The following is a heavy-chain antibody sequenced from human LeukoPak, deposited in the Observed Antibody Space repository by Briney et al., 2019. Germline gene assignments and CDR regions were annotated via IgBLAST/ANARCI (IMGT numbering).Heavy chain of an antibody. CDR2: INPNSGGT. CDR3: ARLSGGRLDATHFDY. CDR1: GYTFTGYY. D-gene: IGHD2-8*02. V-gene: IGHV1-2*02. Sequence: ASVKVSCKASGYTFTGYYMHWVRQAPGQGLEWMGWINPNSGGTNYAQKFQGRVTMTRDTSISTAYMELSRLRSDDTAVYYCARLSGGRLDATHFDYWGQGTLVTVSS. J-gene: IGHJ4*02.